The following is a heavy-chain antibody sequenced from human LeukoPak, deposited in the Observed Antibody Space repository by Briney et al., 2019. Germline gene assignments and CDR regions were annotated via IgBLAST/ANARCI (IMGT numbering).Heavy chain of an antibody. CDR2: IDPSGGST. D-gene: IGHD3-10*01. CDR1: GYTFTSYY. Sequence: GASVKVSCKASGYTFTSYYMHWVRQAPGQGLEWMGIIDPSGGSTVYAQKFQGRVTMTRDTSTSTVYMELSSLRSDDTAVYYCARDLGLRGVTNWFDPWGQGTLVTVSS. CDR3: ARDLGLRGVTNWFDP. V-gene: IGHV1-46*01. J-gene: IGHJ5*02.